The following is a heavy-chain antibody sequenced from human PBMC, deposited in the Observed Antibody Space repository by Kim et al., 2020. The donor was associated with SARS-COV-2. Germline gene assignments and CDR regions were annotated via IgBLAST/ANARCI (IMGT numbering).Heavy chain of an antibody. CDR2: ST. Sequence: STTYNPSLKSRVTISVDTSKNQFSLKLSSVTAADTAVYYCARHAGFGFDPWGQGTLVTVSS. CDR3: ARHAGFGFDP. J-gene: IGHJ5*02. V-gene: IGHV4-59*08.